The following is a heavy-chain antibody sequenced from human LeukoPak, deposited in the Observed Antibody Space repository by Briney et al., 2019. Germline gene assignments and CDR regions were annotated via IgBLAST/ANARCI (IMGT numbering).Heavy chain of an antibody. CDR3: ARTKYGSGSYPGAKDYYYMDV. V-gene: IGHV4-61*02. CDR1: GGSISSGSYY. Sequence: SQTLSLTCTVSGGSISSGSYYWSWIRQPAGKGLEWIGRIYTSGSTNYNPSLKSRVTISVDTSKNQFSLKLTSVTAADTAVYHCARTKYGSGSYPGAKDYYYMDVWGKGTTVIISS. CDR2: IYTSGST. J-gene: IGHJ6*03. D-gene: IGHD3-10*01.